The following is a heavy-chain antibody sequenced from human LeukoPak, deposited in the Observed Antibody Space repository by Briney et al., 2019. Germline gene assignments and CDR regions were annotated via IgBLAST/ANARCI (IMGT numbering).Heavy chain of an antibody. CDR2: IYSGGST. J-gene: IGHJ4*02. CDR3: AAQGVFSHGGY. CDR1: GFTVSNNY. Sequence: GGSLRLSCAASGFTVSNNYMSWVRQAPGKGLEWVSVIYSGGSTYYTASVKGRFTTSRDTSKNTLYLQMNSLRAEDTAVYYCAAQGVFSHGGYWGQGTLVTVSS. V-gene: IGHV3-53*01. D-gene: IGHD3-16*01.